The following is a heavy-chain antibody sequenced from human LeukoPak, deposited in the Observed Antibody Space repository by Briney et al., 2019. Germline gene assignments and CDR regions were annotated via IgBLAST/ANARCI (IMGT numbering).Heavy chain of an antibody. Sequence: SETLSLTCTVSGGSISSSSYYWGWIRQPPGKGLEWIGSIYYSGSTYYNPSLKSRVTISVDTSKNQFSLKLSSVTAADTAVYYCARGISDVSPFDYWGQGTLVTVSS. J-gene: IGHJ4*02. CDR1: GGSISSSSYY. CDR2: IYYSGST. CDR3: ARGISDVSPFDY. D-gene: IGHD3-10*02. V-gene: IGHV4-39*07.